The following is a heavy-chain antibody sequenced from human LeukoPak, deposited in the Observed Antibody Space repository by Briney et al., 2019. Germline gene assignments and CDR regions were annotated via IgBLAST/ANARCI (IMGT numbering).Heavy chain of an antibody. Sequence: PRGSLRLSCAASVLTFSSYAMSWVRQAPGKGLEWVSAISGSGGSTHYADSVKGRFTISRDNSNNTLYLQMNSLRAEDTAVYYCAKGGTGSGSYYKNYYYYYYYMDVWGKGTTVTVSS. D-gene: IGHD3-10*01. J-gene: IGHJ6*03. CDR3: AKGGTGSGSYYKNYYYYYYYMDV. CDR2: ISGSGGST. V-gene: IGHV3-23*01. CDR1: VLTFSSYA.